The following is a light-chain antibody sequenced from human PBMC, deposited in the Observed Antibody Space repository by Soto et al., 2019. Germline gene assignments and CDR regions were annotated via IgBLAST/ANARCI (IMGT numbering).Light chain of an antibody. CDR2: GAS. J-gene: IGKJ1*01. Sequence: EIVMTQSPANLSVSPGERATLSCRASQSVSSNLAWYQQKPGQAPRLLIYGASTRATGIPARFSGSGSGTEFTLTISSLQSEDFAVYYCQQYNNWPGTFGQGNKVEIK. CDR1: QSVSSN. V-gene: IGKV3-15*01. CDR3: QQYNNWPGT.